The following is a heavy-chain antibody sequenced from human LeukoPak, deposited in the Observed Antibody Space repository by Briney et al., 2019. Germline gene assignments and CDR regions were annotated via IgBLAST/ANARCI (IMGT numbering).Heavy chain of an antibody. V-gene: IGHV1-18*01. D-gene: IGHD1-20*01. CDR1: GYTFTSYG. CDR3: ARVRITGTKKIYYYYGMDV. Sequence: ASVKVSCKASGYTFTSYGISWVRQAPGQGVEWMGWISAYNGNTNYAQKLQGRVTMTTDTSTSTAYMELRSLRSDDTAVYYCARVRITGTKKIYYYYGMDVWGQGTTVTVSS. CDR2: ISAYNGNT. J-gene: IGHJ6*02.